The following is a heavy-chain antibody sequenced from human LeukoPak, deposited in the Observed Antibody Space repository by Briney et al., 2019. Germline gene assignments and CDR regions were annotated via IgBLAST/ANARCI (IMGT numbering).Heavy chain of an antibody. CDR1: GFTFSNYW. CDR2: INTDGSST. J-gene: IGHJ4*02. D-gene: IGHD6-6*01. Sequence: GGSLRLSCAASGFTFSNYWMHWVRQAPGKGLVWVSRINTDGSSTSYADSVKGRFTISRDNAKNTLYLQMNSLRAEDTAVYYCASPSYSISSGDLDYWGQGTLVTVSS. V-gene: IGHV3-74*01. CDR3: ASPSYSISSGDLDY.